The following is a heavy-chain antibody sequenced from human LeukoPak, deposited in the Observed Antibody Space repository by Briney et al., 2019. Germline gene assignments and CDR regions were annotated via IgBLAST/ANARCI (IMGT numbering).Heavy chain of an antibody. CDR3: ARGGLFGGTKHYYYYYYMDV. CDR2: ISSSGSTI. Sequence: PGGSLRLSCAASGFTFSSYEMNWVRQAPGKGLEWVSYISSSGSTIYYADSVKGRFTIPRDNAKNSLYLHMNSLRAEDTAVYYCARGGLFGGTKHYYYYYYMDVWGKGTTVTVAS. V-gene: IGHV3-48*03. J-gene: IGHJ6*03. CDR1: GFTFSSYE. D-gene: IGHD2-21*01.